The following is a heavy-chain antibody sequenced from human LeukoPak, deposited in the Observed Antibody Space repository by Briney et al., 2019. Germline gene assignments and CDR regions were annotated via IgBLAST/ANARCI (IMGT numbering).Heavy chain of an antibody. D-gene: IGHD3-16*02. V-gene: IGHV3-23*01. CDR2: ISINGDGT. CDR1: GFTFNKYA. CDR3: AKDLPIMITFGGVIVTSDGGRHGAFDI. J-gene: IGHJ3*02. Sequence: GGSLRLSCAASGFTFNKYALSWVRQAPGKGLEWVAAISINGDGTYHADSVKGRFTISRDNYENTLYLQMNSLRTEDTALYYCAKDLPIMITFGGVIVTSDGGRHGAFDIWGQGTMVTVSS.